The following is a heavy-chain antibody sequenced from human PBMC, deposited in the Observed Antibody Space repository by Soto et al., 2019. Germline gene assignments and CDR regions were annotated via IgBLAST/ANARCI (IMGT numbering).Heavy chain of an antibody. CDR3: AKAKNDYNWDNRPPFDY. D-gene: IGHD1-20*01. Sequence: TGGSLRLSCEASGFTLRNYAMTWIRQAPGNGLEWVSLISANDVGTYYAESVKTRFTISTDQSRNTVYLQMDSLRADDTAIYYCAKAKNDYNWDNRPPFDYWGQGTLVT. CDR1: GFTLRNYA. CDR2: ISANDVGT. J-gene: IGHJ4*02. V-gene: IGHV3-23*01.